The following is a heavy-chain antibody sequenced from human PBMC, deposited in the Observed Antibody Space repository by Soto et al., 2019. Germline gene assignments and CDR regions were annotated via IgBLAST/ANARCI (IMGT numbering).Heavy chain of an antibody. CDR2: IYWDDDK. D-gene: IGHD3-10*01. CDR3: AHRRSGDVMT. V-gene: IGHV2-5*05. Sequence: QITLQESGPTLVKPTQTLTLTCTFSGFSLTTTGMRVGWIRQPPGKAPELLALIYWDDDKRYAPSMKSRLTITKDTSRNQVVLTMINMDPVDTATYYCAHRRSGDVMTCGQGTLVTVSS. CDR1: GFSLTTTGMR. J-gene: IGHJ5*02.